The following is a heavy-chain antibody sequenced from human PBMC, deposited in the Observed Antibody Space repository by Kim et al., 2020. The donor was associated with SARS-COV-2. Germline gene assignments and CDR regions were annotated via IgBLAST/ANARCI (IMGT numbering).Heavy chain of an antibody. CDR2: INPNSGGT. CDR3: AREGAYYYGSGSYRVEDYYYGMDV. J-gene: IGHJ6*02. D-gene: IGHD3-10*01. V-gene: IGHV1-2*04. CDR1: GYTFTGYY. Sequence: ASVKVSCKASGYTFTGYYMHWVRQAPGQGLEWMGWINPNSGGTNYAQKFQGWVTMTRDTSISTAYLELSMLRSDDPAVYYCAREGAYYYGSGSYRVEDYYYGMDVWGQGTTGTVSS.